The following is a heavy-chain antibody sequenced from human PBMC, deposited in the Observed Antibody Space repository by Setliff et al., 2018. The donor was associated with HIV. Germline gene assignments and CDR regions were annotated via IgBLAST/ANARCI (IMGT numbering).Heavy chain of an antibody. D-gene: IGHD3-22*01. V-gene: IGHV1-18*01. Sequence: SVKVSCKASGYTFTNFGITWVRQAPGQGLEWMGWISPYNGNTNYAPELHGRVTMTTDTSTSTASLELRSLRSDDTAVYCCARDRIPSKWLLESDYWGQGTLVTVSS. CDR1: GYTFTNFG. CDR2: ISPYNGNT. CDR3: ARDRIPSKWLLESDY. J-gene: IGHJ4*02.